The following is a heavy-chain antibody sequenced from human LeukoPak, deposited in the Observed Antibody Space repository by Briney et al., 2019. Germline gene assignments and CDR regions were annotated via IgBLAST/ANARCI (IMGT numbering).Heavy chain of an antibody. Sequence: ASVKVSCKASGGTFSSYAISWVRQAPGQGLEWMGGIIPIFGTANYAQKFQGRVTITADESTSTAYMELSSLRSEDTAVYYCARDAGAVVVPAAIAPFDYWGQGTLVTVSS. V-gene: IGHV1-69*01. J-gene: IGHJ4*02. CDR3: ARDAGAVVVPAAIAPFDY. CDR2: IIPIFGTA. CDR1: GGTFSSYA. D-gene: IGHD2-2*02.